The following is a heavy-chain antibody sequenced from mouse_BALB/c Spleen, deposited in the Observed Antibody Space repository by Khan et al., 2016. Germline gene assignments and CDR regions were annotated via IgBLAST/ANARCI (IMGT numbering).Heavy chain of an antibody. CDR3: ARRAGVDN. CDR1: GYTFTDYS. J-gene: IGHJ2*01. V-gene: IGHV1-18*01. Sequence: VRLQQSGPELVKPGASVKISCKTSGYTFTDYSMHWVKQSHGKSLEWIGGFNPNIGGINYNQRFKDKATLTVDKSSSTAYMELRSLTSEDSAVYYCARRAGVDNWGQGTTLTVSS. D-gene: IGHD3-3*01. CDR2: FNPNIGGI.